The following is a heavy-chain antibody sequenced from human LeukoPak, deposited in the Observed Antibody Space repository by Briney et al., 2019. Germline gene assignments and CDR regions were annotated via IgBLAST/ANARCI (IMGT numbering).Heavy chain of an antibody. CDR2: ISGSGGRT. CDR3: AKGPYYYDSSGYSRRWFDP. CDR1: GFTFSTYA. V-gene: IGHV3-23*01. Sequence: GGSLRLSCAASGFTFSTYAMTWVRQAPGKGLEWVSAISGSGGRTYYADSVKGRFTISRDNSKNTLYLQMNSLRAEDTAVYYSAKGPYYYDSSGYSRRWFDPWGQGTLVTVSS. D-gene: IGHD3-22*01. J-gene: IGHJ5*02.